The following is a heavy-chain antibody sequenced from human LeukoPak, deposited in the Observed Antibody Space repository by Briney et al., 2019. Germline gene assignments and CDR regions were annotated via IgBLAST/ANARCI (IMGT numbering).Heavy chain of an antibody. CDR2: ISSSSYI. CDR1: GFTFSSYS. D-gene: IGHD5-18*01. J-gene: IGHJ4*02. V-gene: IGHV3-21*01. CDR3: ASDSYSYGYLDDY. Sequence: GGSLRLSCAASGFTFSSYSMNWVRQAPGKGLEWVSSISSSSYIYYADSVKGRFTISRDNAKNSLYLQMNSLRAEDTAVYYCASDSYSYGYLDDYWGQGTLVTVSS.